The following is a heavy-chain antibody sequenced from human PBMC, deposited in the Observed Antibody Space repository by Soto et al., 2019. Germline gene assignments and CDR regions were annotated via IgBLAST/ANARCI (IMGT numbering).Heavy chain of an antibody. CDR3: ARHSESHDYGDYYDY. J-gene: IGHJ4*02. CDR1: GGSISSSSYY. CDR2: IYYSGST. D-gene: IGHD4-17*01. Sequence: SETLSLTCTVSGGSISSSSYYWGWIRQPPGKGLEWIGSIYYSGSTYYNPSLKSRVTISVDTPKNQFSLKLSSVTAADTAVYYCARHSESHDYGDYYDYWGQGTLVTVSS. V-gene: IGHV4-39*01.